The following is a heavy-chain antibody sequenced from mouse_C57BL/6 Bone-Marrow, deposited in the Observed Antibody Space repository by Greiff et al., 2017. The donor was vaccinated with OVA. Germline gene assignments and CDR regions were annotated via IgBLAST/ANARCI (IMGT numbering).Heavy chain of an antibody. V-gene: IGHV5-6*02. CDR3: ARRGGSNYWYFDV. CDR2: ISSGGSYT. J-gene: IGHJ1*03. D-gene: IGHD2-5*01. CDR1: GFTFSSYG. Sequence: EVKLMESGGDLVKPGGSLKLSCAASGFTFSSYGMSWVRQTPDKRLEWVATISSGGSYTYYPDSVKGRFTISRDNAKNTLYLQMSSLKSEDTAMYYCARRGGSNYWYFDVWGTGTTVTVSS.